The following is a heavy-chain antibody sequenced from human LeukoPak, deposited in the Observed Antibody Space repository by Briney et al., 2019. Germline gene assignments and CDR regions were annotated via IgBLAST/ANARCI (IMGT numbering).Heavy chain of an antibody. J-gene: IGHJ4*02. CDR2: IYYTGST. CDR1: GGSISNNGYY. D-gene: IGHD6-6*01. CDR3: ARHRGSSSLFDY. Sequence: SETLSLTCTVSGGSISNNGYYWSWIRHPPGKALEWIGHIYYTGSTYYNPSLKSRVTISVDTSKNQFSLKLSSVTAADTAVYYCARHRGSSSLFDYWGQGTLVTVSS. V-gene: IGHV4-39*01.